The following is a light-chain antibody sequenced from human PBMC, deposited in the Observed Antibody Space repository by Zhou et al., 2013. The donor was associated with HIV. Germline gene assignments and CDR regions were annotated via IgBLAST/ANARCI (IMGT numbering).Light chain of an antibody. Sequence: TQSPGTLSLSPGERATLSCRASQSISSWLAWYQQKPGKAPKLLIYKASSLESGVPSRFSGSGSGTEFTLTISSLQPDDFATYYCQQYNSYPCSFGQGTKLEIK. CDR1: QSISSW. CDR2: KAS. CDR3: QQYNSYPCS. V-gene: IGKV1-5*03. J-gene: IGKJ2*04.